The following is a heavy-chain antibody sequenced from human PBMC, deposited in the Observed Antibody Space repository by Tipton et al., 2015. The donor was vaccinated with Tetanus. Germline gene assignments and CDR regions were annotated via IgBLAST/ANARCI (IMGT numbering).Heavy chain of an antibody. V-gene: IGHV4-4*01. CDR1: GGSIRSSNW. J-gene: IGHJ6*02. Sequence: TLSLTCAVSGGSIRSSNWWSWVRQTPGKGLEWIGEIYHSGTTNYNPSLKSRVTMSVDNSKNQFSLKLNSVTAADTAVYFCARTPDYYYGMDVWGQGTTVTVSS. CDR2: IYHSGTT. CDR3: ARTPDYYYGMDV.